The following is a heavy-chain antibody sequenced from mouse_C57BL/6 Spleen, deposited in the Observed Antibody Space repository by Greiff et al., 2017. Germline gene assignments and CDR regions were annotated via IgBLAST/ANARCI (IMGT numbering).Heavy chain of an antibody. CDR1: GFTFSSYA. J-gene: IGHJ2*01. V-gene: IGHV5-4*01. Sequence: EVKLQESGGGLVKPGGSLKLSCAASGFTFSSYAMSWVRQTPEKRLEWVATISDGGSYTYYPDNVKGRFTISRDNAKNNLYLQMSHLKSEDTAMYYCARERGYYFDYWGQGTTLTVSS. CDR3: ARERGYYFDY. CDR2: ISDGGSYT.